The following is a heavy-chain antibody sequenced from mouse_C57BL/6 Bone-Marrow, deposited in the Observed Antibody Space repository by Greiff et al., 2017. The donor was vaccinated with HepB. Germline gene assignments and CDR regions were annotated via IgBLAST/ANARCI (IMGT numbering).Heavy chain of an antibody. D-gene: IGHD1-1*01. CDR3: AKNYVGWFAY. J-gene: IGHJ3*01. CDR1: GYTFTSYG. V-gene: IGHV1-81*01. Sequence: VKLVESGAELARPGASVKLSCKASGYTFTSYGISWVKQRTGQGLEWIGEIYPRSGTTYYNEKFKGKATLTADKSSSTAYMELRSLTSEDSAVYFCAKNYVGWFAYWGQGTLVTVSA. CDR2: IYPRSGTT.